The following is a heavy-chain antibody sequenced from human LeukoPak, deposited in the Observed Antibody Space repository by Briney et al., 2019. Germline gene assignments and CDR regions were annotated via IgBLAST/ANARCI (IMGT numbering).Heavy chain of an antibody. CDR3: ARDRTYYDFWSGYYKDPFRY. J-gene: IGHJ4*02. CDR2: ISYDGSNK. CDR1: GFTFSSYA. D-gene: IGHD3-3*01. Sequence: GGSLRLSCAASGFTFSSYAMHWVRQAPGKGLEWVAVISYDGSNKYYADSVKGRFTISRDNSKNTLYLQMNSLRAEGTAVYYCARDRTYYDFWSGYYKDPFRYWGQGTLVTVSS. V-gene: IGHV3-30-3*01.